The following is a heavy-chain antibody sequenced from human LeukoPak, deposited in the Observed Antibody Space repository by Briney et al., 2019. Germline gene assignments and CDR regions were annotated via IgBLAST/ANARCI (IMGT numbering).Heavy chain of an antibody. D-gene: IGHD4-23*01. CDR1: GGSISSDSYY. CDR3: ARGAPRWWFDP. Sequence: SQTLSLTCTVSGGSISSDSYYWTWIRQPAGKGLEWIGLIYTFGSTNYNPSLKSRVTISVDTSKNQFSLKLSSVTAADTAIYYCARGAPRWWFDPWGQGILVTVSS. CDR2: IYTFGST. J-gene: IGHJ5*02. V-gene: IGHV4-61*02.